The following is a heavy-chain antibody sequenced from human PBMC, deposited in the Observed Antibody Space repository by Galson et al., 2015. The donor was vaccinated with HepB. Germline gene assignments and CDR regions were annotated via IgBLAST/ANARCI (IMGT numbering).Heavy chain of an antibody. Sequence: PALVKPTPPLTLTCTFSGFSLSTSGMCVSWIRQPPGKALEWLARIDWDDDKYYSTSLKTRLTISKDTSKNQVVLTMTNMDPVDTATYYCARITVTTGNALDYWGQGTLVTVSS. V-gene: IGHV2-70*11. J-gene: IGHJ4*02. D-gene: IGHD4-17*01. CDR2: IDWDDDK. CDR3: ARITVTTGNALDY. CDR1: GFSLSTSGMC.